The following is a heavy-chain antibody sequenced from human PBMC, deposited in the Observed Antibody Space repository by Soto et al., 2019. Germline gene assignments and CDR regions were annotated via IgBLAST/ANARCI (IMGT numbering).Heavy chain of an antibody. Sequence: GASVKVSCKVSGYTLTELSMHWVRQAPGKGLERMGGFDPEDGETIYAQKFQGRVTMTEDTSTDTAYMELSSLRSEDTAVYYCATRPKNYDYVWGSYRNFDYWGQGTLVTVSS. CDR3: ATRPKNYDYVWGSYRNFDY. J-gene: IGHJ4*02. CDR1: GYTLTELS. D-gene: IGHD3-16*02. V-gene: IGHV1-24*01. CDR2: FDPEDGET.